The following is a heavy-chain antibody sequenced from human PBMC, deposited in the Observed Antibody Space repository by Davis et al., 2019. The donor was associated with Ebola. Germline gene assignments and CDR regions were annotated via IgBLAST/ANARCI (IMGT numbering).Heavy chain of an antibody. CDR3: ARDWGRITGTTKDYYYGMDV. V-gene: IGHV3-11*06. J-gene: IGHJ6*04. D-gene: IGHD1-20*01. CDR2: ISSSSSYT. CDR1: GFTFSDYY. Sequence: GESLKISCAASGFTFSDYYMSWIRQAPGKGLEWVSYISSSSSYTNYADSVKGRFTISRDNAKNSLYLQMNSLRAEDTAVYYCARDWGRITGTTKDYYYGMDVWGKGTTVTVSS.